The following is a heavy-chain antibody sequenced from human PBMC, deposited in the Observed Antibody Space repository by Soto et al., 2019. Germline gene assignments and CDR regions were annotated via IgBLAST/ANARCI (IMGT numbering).Heavy chain of an antibody. Sequence: KGLEWVSAISGSGGSTYYADSVKGRFTISRDNSKNTLYLQMNSLRAEDTAVYYCAKDSFPYKDTSGYYSVFPQSWGQGPLVTAS. D-gene: IGHD3-22*01. CDR3: AKDSFPYKDTSGYYSVFPQS. J-gene: IGHJ5*02. CDR2: ISGSGGST. V-gene: IGHV3-23*01.